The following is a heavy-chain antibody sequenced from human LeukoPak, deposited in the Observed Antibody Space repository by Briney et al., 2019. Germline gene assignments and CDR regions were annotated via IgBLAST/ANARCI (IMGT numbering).Heavy chain of an antibody. V-gene: IGHV1-69*05. Sequence: SVKVSCKASGGTFSSYAISWVRQAPGQGLEWMGGIIPIFGTANYAQKFQGRVTITTDESTSIAYMELSSLRSEDTAVYYCARTAETIYYYDSSGYEPTFDYWGQGTLVTVSS. CDR3: ARTAETIYYYDSSGYEPTFDY. CDR2: IIPIFGTA. CDR1: GGTFSSYA. J-gene: IGHJ4*02. D-gene: IGHD3-22*01.